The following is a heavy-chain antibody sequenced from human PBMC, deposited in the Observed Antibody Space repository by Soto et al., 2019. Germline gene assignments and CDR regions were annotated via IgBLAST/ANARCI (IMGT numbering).Heavy chain of an antibody. D-gene: IGHD1-26*01. CDR2: IIPILGIA. Sequence: QVQLVQSGAEVKKPGSSVKVSCKASGGTFSSYTISWVRQAPGQGLEWMGRIIPILGIANYAQKFQGRVTITADKSTSTAYMELSSLRSEDTAVYYCARDHEWDRQQFGQHEDWYFDLWGRGTLVTVSS. J-gene: IGHJ2*01. CDR1: GGTFSSYT. V-gene: IGHV1-69*08. CDR3: ARDHEWDRQQFGQHEDWYFDL.